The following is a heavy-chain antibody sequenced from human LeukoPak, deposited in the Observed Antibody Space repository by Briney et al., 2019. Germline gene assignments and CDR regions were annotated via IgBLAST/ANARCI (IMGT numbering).Heavy chain of an antibody. CDR3: AKDEGGDYVGLDY. Sequence: GGSLRLSCAASGFTSISYGMHWVRQAPGKGLEWVAVISDDGTKEYYADSVKGRFTVSRDNSKNTLFLQMNSLRTEDTAVYYCAKDEGGDYVGLDYWGQGTLVTVSS. J-gene: IGHJ4*02. V-gene: IGHV3-30*18. D-gene: IGHD4-17*01. CDR1: GFTSISYG. CDR2: ISDDGTKE.